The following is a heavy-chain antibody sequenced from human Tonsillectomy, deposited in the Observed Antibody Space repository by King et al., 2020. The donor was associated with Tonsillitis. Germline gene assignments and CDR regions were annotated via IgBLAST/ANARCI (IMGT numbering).Heavy chain of an antibody. D-gene: IGHD2-15*01. CDR3: ASANCSSIPCYRPEYFQE. CDR1: GGSISSGGYF. CDR2: IHYTGST. Sequence: VQLQESGPGLVKPSQTLSLTCIVSGGSISSGGYFWSWIRQHPGKGLEWIGYIHYTGSTYYSPSLKSRINISVDSSKNQFSLNLTSVTAADTAVYYCASANCSSIPCYRPEYFQEWGQGALVTVSS. V-gene: IGHV4-31*03. J-gene: IGHJ1*01.